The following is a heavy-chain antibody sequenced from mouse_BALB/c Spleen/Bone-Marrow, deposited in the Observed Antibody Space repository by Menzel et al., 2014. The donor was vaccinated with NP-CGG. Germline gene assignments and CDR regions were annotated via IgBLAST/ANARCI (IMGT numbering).Heavy chain of an antibody. CDR2: INPGSGGT. J-gene: IGHJ2*01. D-gene: IGHD2-1*01. V-gene: IGHV1-54*03. CDR3: AREGYYGLGY. CDR1: GYAFTNYL. Sequence: VQLQQSGAKLVRPGTSVKVSCKASGYAFTNYLIEWFKQRPGQGLEWIGVINPGSGGTNFNEKFRGKATLTADKSSSTAYMQFNSLTSDDSAVYFCAREGYYGLGYWGQGTTLTVSS.